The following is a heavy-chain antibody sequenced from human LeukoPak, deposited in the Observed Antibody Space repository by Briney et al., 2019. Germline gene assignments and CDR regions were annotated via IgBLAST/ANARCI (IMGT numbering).Heavy chain of an antibody. J-gene: IGHJ4*02. V-gene: IGHV3-21*01. CDR3: ARDSPEPHYFDY. Sequence: GGSLRLSCAASGFTCSSYSMNWVRQAPGKGLEWVSSISSSSSYIYYADSVKGRFTISRDNAKNSLYLQMNSLRAEDTAVYYCARDSPEPHYFDYWGQGTLVTVSS. CDR1: GFTCSSYS. CDR2: ISSSSSYI.